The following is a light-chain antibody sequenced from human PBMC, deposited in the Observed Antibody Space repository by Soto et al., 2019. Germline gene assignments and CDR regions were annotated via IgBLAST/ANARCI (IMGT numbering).Light chain of an antibody. CDR2: KAS. V-gene: IGKV1-5*03. J-gene: IGKJ1*01. CDR1: QSISSW. CDR3: QYYNSRWT. Sequence: EIQMTQSPSTLSASVGDRVTITCRASQSISSWLAWYQQKPGQAPKLLIYKASSLESGVPARFSGSGSGTEFTLTISSLQPDDFETYYCQYYNSRWTFGQGTKVEIK.